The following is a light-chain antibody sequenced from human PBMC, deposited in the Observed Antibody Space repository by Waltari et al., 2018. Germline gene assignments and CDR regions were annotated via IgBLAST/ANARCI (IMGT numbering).Light chain of an antibody. J-gene: IGKJ2*01. CDR1: QSISRN. CDR2: GAS. Sequence: EVLMTQSPATLSVSPAERATLSCQASQSISRNLAWYQQKPGQAPRLLIYGASTRAPGIPARFSGSGSGTEFTLSISSVQSEDFGVYYCQQYNNWRTFGQGTKLEI. CDR3: QQYNNWRT. V-gene: IGKV3D-15*01.